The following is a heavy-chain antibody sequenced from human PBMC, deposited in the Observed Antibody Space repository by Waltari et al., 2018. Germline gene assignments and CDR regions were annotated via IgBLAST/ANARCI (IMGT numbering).Heavy chain of an antibody. CDR2: IYYSGST. CDR1: GGSISRSSYH. J-gene: IGHJ5*02. Sequence: QLQLQESGPGLVKPSETLSLPCTVSGGSISRSSYHWGWYRQPPGKGLEWIGSIYYSGSTYYNPSLKSRVTISVDTSKNQFSLKLSSVTAADTAVYYCARLTAGILTGYYSGFDPWGQGTLVTVSS. D-gene: IGHD3-9*01. V-gene: IGHV4-39*01. CDR3: ARLTAGILTGYYSGFDP.